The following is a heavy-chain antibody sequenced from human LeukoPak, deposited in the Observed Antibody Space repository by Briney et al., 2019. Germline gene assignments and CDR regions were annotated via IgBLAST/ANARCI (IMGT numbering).Heavy chain of an antibody. D-gene: IGHD1-1*01. Sequence: GGSLRLSCAASGFTFSSYAMSWVRQAPGKGLEWVSGISWNSGSIGYADSVKGRFTISRDNAKNSLYLQMNSLRAEDTALYYCAKASTGPEGAFDIWGQGTMVTASS. V-gene: IGHV3-9*01. J-gene: IGHJ3*02. CDR3: AKASTGPEGAFDI. CDR1: GFTFSSYA. CDR2: ISWNSGSI.